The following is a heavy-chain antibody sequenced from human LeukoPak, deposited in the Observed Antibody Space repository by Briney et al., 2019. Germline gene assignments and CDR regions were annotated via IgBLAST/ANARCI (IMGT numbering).Heavy chain of an antibody. J-gene: IGHJ4*02. V-gene: IGHV5-51*01. CDR1: GYSFTSYW. D-gene: IGHD2-21*01. Sequence: GESLKISCKGSGYSFTSYWISWVRQMPGKGLEWMGIIYPGDSDTRYSPSFQGQVTISADKSISTAYLQWSSLKASDTAMYYCARRVSYCGGDCFFDYWGQGTLVTVSS. CDR3: ARRVSYCGGDCFFDY. CDR2: IYPGDSDT.